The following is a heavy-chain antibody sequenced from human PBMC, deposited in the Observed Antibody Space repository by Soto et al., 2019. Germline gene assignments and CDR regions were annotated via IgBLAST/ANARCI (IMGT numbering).Heavy chain of an antibody. Sequence: EMQLVESGGRLVQPGGSLRLSCAASGFIFSDQYMDWVRQAPGKGLEWVGRIRKKVNSYTTEYAASVKGRFTVSRDDSKNSLYLQMNSLKTEDTAIYYCARDLGGAPYVDLWGRGTRVTVSS. J-gene: IGHJ2*01. D-gene: IGHD3-16*01. CDR2: IRKKVNSYTT. CDR1: GFIFSDQY. CDR3: ARDLGGAPYVDL. V-gene: IGHV3-72*01.